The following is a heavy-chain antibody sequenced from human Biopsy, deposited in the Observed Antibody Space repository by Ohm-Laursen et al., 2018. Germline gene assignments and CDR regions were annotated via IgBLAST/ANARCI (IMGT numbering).Heavy chain of an antibody. CDR3: ARGDYFDSNGYFWFDP. CDR2: IFNSANT. J-gene: IGHJ5*02. Sequence: TLSLTCTVSGGSISSGGSYLSWLRQRPGKGLEWIGYIFNSANTYYNPSLKNLITISGDTSKNQFSLKLNSVTAADTAVYYCARGDYFDSNGYFWFDPWGQGTLVTVSS. CDR1: GGSISSGGSY. V-gene: IGHV4-31*01. D-gene: IGHD3-22*01.